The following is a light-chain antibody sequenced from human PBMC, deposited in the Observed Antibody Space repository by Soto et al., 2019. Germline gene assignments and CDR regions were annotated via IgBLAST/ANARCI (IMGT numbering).Light chain of an antibody. Sequence: IQLTQSPSSLSASVGDRVTITCRASQGIGFYLAWYQQKPGSAPQLLIYAASTLQSGVPSRFSGSGSGTDFTLTISRLEPEDFAVYYCQLYGVSPKTFGQGTNVEVK. J-gene: IGKJ1*01. CDR1: QGIGFY. V-gene: IGKV1-9*01. CDR3: QLYGVSPKT. CDR2: AAS.